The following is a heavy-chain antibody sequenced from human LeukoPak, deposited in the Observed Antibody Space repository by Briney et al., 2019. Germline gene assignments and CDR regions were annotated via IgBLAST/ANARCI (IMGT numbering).Heavy chain of an antibody. J-gene: IGHJ4*02. Sequence: PGGSLRLSCAASGFTFSSHWMHWVRQAPGKGLVWVSRIDAEGSGTTYADSVKGRFTISRDNAKSTLYLQMYSLRAEDTAVYYCARGSGEGATDYWGQGTLVTVSS. D-gene: IGHD1-26*01. V-gene: IGHV3-74*01. CDR1: GFTFSSHW. CDR2: IDAEGSGT. CDR3: ARGSGEGATDY.